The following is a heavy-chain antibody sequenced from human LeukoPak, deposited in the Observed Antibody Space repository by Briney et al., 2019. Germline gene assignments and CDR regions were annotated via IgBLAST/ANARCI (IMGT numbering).Heavy chain of an antibody. Sequence: PGGSLRLSCAASGFTFDDYAMHWVRQAPGKGLEWVSSISSSSSYIYYADSVKGRFTISRDNAKNSLYLQMNSLRAEDTAVYYCARRQQQLGDYWGQGTLVTVSS. CDR3: ARRQQQLGDY. CDR2: ISSSSSYI. V-gene: IGHV3-21*01. J-gene: IGHJ4*02. D-gene: IGHD6-13*01. CDR1: GFTFDDYA.